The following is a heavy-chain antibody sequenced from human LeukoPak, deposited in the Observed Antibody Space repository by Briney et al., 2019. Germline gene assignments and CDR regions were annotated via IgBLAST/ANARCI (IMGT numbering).Heavy chain of an antibody. J-gene: IGHJ4*02. Sequence: SETLSLTCTVSGGSISSYYWSWIRQPAGKGLEWIGRIYTSGSTNYNPSLKGRVTMSVDTSKNQFSLKLSSVTAADTAVYYCARYGSGSSTRTYFDYWGQGTLVTVSS. CDR1: GGSISSYY. CDR3: ARYGSGSSTRTYFDY. V-gene: IGHV4-4*07. D-gene: IGHD3-10*01. CDR2: IYTSGST.